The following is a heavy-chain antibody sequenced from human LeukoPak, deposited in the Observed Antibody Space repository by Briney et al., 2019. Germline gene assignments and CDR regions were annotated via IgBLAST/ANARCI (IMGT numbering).Heavy chain of an antibody. D-gene: IGHD2-15*01. CDR2: FKSKSDRGTI. CDR3: TTRRQDGW. J-gene: IGHJ4*02. Sequence: GGSLRLSCVGSGFTFSDAWMSWVRQAPGKGLEWVGRFKSKSDRGTIDYAAPVKGRFTISREDSRNTLYLQMNSLKTEDTAVYYCTTRRQDGWWGQGTLVTVS. V-gene: IGHV3-15*01. CDR1: GFTFSDAW.